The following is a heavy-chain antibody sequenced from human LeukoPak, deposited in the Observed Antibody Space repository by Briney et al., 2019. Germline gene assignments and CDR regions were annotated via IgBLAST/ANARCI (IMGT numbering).Heavy chain of an antibody. J-gene: IGHJ6*03. V-gene: IGHV1-18*01. Sequence: ASVKVSCKASGYTFNTHGISWVRQAPGQGLEWMGWINTYNGNTNYAQMFQGRVTMTTDPSTSTAYMELRSLTSDDTAVYYCARQDPGTSTTSSYFYYYMDVWGKGTSVTVSS. CDR3: ARQDPGTSTTSSYFYYYMDV. CDR1: GYTFNTHG. CDR2: INTYNGNT. D-gene: IGHD1/OR15-1a*01.